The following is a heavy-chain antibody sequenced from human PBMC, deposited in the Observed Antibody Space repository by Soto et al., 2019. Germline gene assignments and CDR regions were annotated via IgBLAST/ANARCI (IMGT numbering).Heavy chain of an antibody. V-gene: IGHV1-18*01. D-gene: IGHD2-15*01. CDR1: GYTFTNYG. CDR2: INTYKGNT. CDR3: AKVQEKWSKFFDY. J-gene: IGHJ4*02. Sequence: QVQLVQSGAEVKKPGASVKVSCKASGYTFTNYGVSWVRQAPGQGLDWMGWINTYKGNTNYAQKFQGRVTMTTDTSTSTAYMELRSLRSDDTAIYYCAKVQEKWSKFFDYWGQGTLVTVSS.